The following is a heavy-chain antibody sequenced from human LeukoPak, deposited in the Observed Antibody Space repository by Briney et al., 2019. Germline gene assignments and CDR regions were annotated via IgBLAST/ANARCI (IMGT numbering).Heavy chain of an antibody. CDR3: ATLSLNWNYNHYFDF. Sequence: PGGSLRLSCAASGFTFSTYAMHWIRQAPGRGLEWVAFIRSDESNKDYADSVKGRFTISRDNSKNTLYLQMNSLRVEDTGVYYCATLSLNWNYNHYFDFWGQGTLVTISS. CDR2: IRSDESNK. CDR1: GFTFSTYA. D-gene: IGHD1-7*01. V-gene: IGHV3-30*02. J-gene: IGHJ4*02.